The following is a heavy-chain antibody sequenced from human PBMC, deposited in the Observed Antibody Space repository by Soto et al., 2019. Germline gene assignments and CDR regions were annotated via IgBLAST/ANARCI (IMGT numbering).Heavy chain of an antibody. Sequence: GGSLRLSCAGSGFTFSNYAVNWVRQAPGKGLEWVAVILYDGSVQHYADSVKGRFTVSRDNSKNTVYLQMNSLRAEDTAIYYCARAREASLLRVPSSYWGQGXLVTVYS. CDR2: ILYDGSVQ. V-gene: IGHV3-30-3*01. CDR3: ARAREASLLRVPSSY. J-gene: IGHJ4*02. CDR1: GFTFSNYA. D-gene: IGHD2-21*02.